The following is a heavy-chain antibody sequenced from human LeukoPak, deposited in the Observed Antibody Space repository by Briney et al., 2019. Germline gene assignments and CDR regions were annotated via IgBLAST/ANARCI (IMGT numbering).Heavy chain of an antibody. CDR2: ISYDGSDE. D-gene: IGHD3-10*01. V-gene: IGHV3-30-3*01. CDR1: GFTFSRYA. J-gene: IGHJ4*02. Sequence: PGGSLRLSCAASGFTFSRYAMHWVRQAPGKGLEWVAVISYDGSDEYYADSVKGRFTISRDSSETTLYLQMNSLRVEDTAVYYCARVGYYSSGPFSYFDYWGQGTLVTVSS. CDR3: ARVGYYSSGPFSYFDY.